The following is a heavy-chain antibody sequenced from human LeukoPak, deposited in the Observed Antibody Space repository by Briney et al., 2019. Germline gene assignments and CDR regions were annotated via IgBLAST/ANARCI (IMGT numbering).Heavy chain of an antibody. Sequence: GRSLRLSCAASGFTFDDYAMHWVRQAPGKGLEWVSGISWNSGSIGYADSVKGRFTISRDNAKNSLYLHMDSLRAEDTAVYYCSTALDNWGQGTLVTVSS. D-gene: IGHD2-21*02. J-gene: IGHJ4*02. CDR1: GFTFDDYA. CDR3: STALDN. CDR2: ISWNSGSI. V-gene: IGHV3-9*01.